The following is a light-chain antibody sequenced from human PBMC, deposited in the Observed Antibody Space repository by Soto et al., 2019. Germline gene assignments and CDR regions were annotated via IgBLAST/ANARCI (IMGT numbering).Light chain of an antibody. Sequence: EIVMTQSPATLSVSPGESATLSCRASQSVGGYLAWYQQRPGQSPRLLIYDTSIRATGVPARFSGSGSGTEFTLTISSLQSEDFAVYYCQQYNDWPLYTFGQGTKLEI. J-gene: IGKJ2*01. CDR2: DTS. CDR1: QSVGGY. V-gene: IGKV3-15*01. CDR3: QQYNDWPLYT.